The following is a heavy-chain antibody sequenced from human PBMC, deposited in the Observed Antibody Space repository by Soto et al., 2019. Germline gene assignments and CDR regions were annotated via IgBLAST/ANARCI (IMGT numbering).Heavy chain of an antibody. D-gene: IGHD4-4*01. CDR2: VYYSGST. J-gene: IGHJ4*02. V-gene: IGHV4-39*01. Sequence: PSGTLSLTCTVSGGSISSGSYYWGWIRQPPGKGLEWIGTVYYSGSTYYNPSLRSRVTISVDTSQNQFSLRLSSVTAADTAVYYCARLASTVTTLRYYFDSWGQGTLVTVSS. CDR1: GGSISSGSYY. CDR3: ARLASTVTTLRYYFDS.